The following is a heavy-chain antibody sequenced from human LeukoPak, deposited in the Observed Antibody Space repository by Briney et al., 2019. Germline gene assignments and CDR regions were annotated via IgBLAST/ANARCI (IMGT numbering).Heavy chain of an antibody. J-gene: IGHJ5*01. V-gene: IGHV3-48*03. D-gene: IGHD6-6*01. CDR3: ARDPYSSSFFDC. CDR1: GFTFSTYE. Sequence: GGSLRLSCVASGFTFSTYEMTWVRQAPGKGLEWVSHISSSGSAMYYTDSVKGRFTISRDNARKSLYLQMSSLRAEDTALYYCARDPYSSSFFDCWGQGTLVTVSS. CDR2: ISSSGSAM.